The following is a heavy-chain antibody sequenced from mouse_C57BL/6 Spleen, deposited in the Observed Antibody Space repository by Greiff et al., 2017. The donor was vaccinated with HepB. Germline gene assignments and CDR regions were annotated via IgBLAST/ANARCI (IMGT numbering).Heavy chain of an antibody. CDR1: GFNIKDDY. D-gene: IGHD3-2*02. CDR3: TTWRQLRLPFAY. J-gene: IGHJ3*01. Sequence: EVQLQQSGAELVRPGASVKLSCTASGFNIKDDYMHWVKQRPEQGLEWIGWIDPENGDTEYASKFQGKATITADTSSNTAYLQLSSLTSEDTAVYYCTTWRQLRLPFAYWGQGTLVTVSA. V-gene: IGHV14-4*01. CDR2: IDPENGDT.